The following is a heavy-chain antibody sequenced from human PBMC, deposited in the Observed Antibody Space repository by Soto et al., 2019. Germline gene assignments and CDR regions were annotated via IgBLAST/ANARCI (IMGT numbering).Heavy chain of an antibody. D-gene: IGHD2-15*01. CDR1: GGSIGSSSDY. CDR3: ATMGTPATGLYYFDY. V-gene: IGHV4-30-4*08. CDR2: ISYSGSA. J-gene: IGHJ4*02. Sequence: SETLSLTCTVSGGSIGSSSDYWGWIRQPPGKGLEWIGFISYSGSAYYNPSLKSRVTISVDTSKNQFSLNLSFVTAADTAVYYCATMGTPATGLYYFDYWGQGTLVTVSS.